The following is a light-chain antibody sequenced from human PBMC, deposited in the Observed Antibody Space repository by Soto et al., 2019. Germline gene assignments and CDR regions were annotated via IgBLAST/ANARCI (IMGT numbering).Light chain of an antibody. J-gene: IGKJ1*01. V-gene: IGKV3D-20*02. Sequence: EIVLTQSPGTLSLSPGERATLSCRASQSVSSNYLAWYQQKPGQAPRLLIYDASSRATGIPDRFSGGGSGTEFTLTISSLQSEDFAVYYCQQYNNWLGFGQGTKVDIK. CDR2: DAS. CDR1: QSVSSNY. CDR3: QQYNNWLG.